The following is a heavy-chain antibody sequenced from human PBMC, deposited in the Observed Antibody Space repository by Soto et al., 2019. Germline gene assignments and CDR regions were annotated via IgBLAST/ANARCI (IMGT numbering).Heavy chain of an antibody. CDR1: GGTFSSYT. CDR3: ARERSSSWYKGY. D-gene: IGHD6-13*01. Sequence: GASVKVSCKASGGTFSSYTISWVRQAPGQGLEWMGRIIPILGIANYAQKFQGRVTITADKSTSTAYMELSSLRSEDTAVYYCARERSSSWYKGYWGQGTLVTVSS. J-gene: IGHJ4*02. CDR2: IIPILGIA. V-gene: IGHV1-69*04.